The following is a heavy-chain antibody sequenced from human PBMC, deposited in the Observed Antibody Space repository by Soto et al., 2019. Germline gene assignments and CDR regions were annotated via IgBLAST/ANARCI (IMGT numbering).Heavy chain of an antibody. CDR2: IQHSGRT. D-gene: IGHD2-21*02. J-gene: IGHJ4*02. CDR3: AMGGDWQVDY. Sequence: QVQLQESGPGLVKPSGTLSLTCAVSGDSISSDKWWRWVRQPPGKGLEWIGEIQHSGRTNYNPSLKIRVTILVEKSKNQDSLELSSKTAADTAVYKGAMGGDWQVDYWGQGTRVTVSS. V-gene: IGHV4-4*02. CDR1: GDSISSDKW.